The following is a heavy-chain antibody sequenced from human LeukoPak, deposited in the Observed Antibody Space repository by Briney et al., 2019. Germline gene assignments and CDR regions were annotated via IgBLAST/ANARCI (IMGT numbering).Heavy chain of an antibody. CDR2: IPYDGSNK. J-gene: IGHJ4*02. Sequence: GGSLRLSCAASGFTFSSYGMHWVRQAPGKGLECVAIIPYDGSNKYYTDSVKGRFTISRDNSKNTLHLQMNSLRAEDTAVYYCAKSGIEAAGSLVYFDYWGQGTLVTASS. V-gene: IGHV3-30*18. CDR1: GFTFSSYG. CDR3: AKSGIEAAGSLVYFDY. D-gene: IGHD6-13*01.